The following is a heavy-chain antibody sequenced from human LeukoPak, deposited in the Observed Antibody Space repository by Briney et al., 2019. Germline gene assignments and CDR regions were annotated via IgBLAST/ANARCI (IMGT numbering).Heavy chain of an antibody. CDR3: ARGLMGGWPNFEY. D-gene: IGHD2-15*01. Sequence: GGSLRLSCAASGFTFNNYWMNWVRQAPGKGREWVANIKQDGSKNYYVDSVKGRFTISRDNDKNSLYLQMHSLRAEATALYYCARGLMGGWPNFEYWGQGTLVTVSS. CDR1: GFTFNNYW. CDR2: IKQDGSKN. V-gene: IGHV3-7*03. J-gene: IGHJ4*02.